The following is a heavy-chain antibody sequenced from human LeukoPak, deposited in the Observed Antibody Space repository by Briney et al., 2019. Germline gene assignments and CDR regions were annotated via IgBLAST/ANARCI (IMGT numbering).Heavy chain of an antibody. D-gene: IGHD3-10*01. CDR1: GFTFNSYW. Sequence: GGSLRLSCAASGFTFNSYWMSWVRQAPEKRPEWLANIRQDGSDKQYVDSVKGRFTISRDNAKNSLHLQMNSLSAEDTAVYYCARHSRGSPIDDWGQGTLVTVSS. J-gene: IGHJ4*02. V-gene: IGHV3-7*01. CDR2: IRQDGSDK. CDR3: ARHSRGSPIDD.